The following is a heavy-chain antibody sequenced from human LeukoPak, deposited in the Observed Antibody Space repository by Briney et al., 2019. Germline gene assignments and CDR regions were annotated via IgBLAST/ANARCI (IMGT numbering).Heavy chain of an antibody. CDR3: ANEDGYDAFDI. D-gene: IGHD5-24*01. J-gene: IGHJ3*02. V-gene: IGHV3-7*03. CDR1: GFTFSSYW. Sequence: GGSLRLSCAASGFTFSSYWMNWVRQAPGKGLEWVANIKHDGSDKYYPDSVMGRFTISRDNSKNTLYLQMNSLRAEDTAVYYCANEDGYDAFDIWGQGTMVTVSS. CDR2: IKHDGSDK.